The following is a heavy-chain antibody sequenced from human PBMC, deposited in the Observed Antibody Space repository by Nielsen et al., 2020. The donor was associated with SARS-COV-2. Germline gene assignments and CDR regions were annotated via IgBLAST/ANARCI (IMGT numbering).Heavy chain of an antibody. CDR3: ARGGYFDI. J-gene: IGHJ2*01. Sequence: GESLKISCAASGFAVSSNYLCWVRQAPGKGLEWVSITYSAGNTNYADSVKGRFTISRDDSKNTLYLQMNSLRVEDTAVYYCARGGYFDIWGRGTLVTVSS. CDR1: GFAVSSNY. CDR2: TYSAGNT. V-gene: IGHV3-66*01. D-gene: IGHD1-26*01.